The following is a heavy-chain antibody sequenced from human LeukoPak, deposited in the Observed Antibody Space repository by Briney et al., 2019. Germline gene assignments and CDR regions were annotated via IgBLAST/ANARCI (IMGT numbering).Heavy chain of an antibody. CDR3: ARGLKLDY. CDR2: ISYDGSNI. CDR1: GFTFSSYA. V-gene: IGHV3-30*04. Sequence: PGRSLRLSCAASGFTFSSYAMHWVRQAPGKGPEWVALISYDGSNIDYADSVKGRFTISRDNAKNSLYLQMNSLRAEDTAVYYCARGLKLDYWGQGTLVTVSS. J-gene: IGHJ4*02.